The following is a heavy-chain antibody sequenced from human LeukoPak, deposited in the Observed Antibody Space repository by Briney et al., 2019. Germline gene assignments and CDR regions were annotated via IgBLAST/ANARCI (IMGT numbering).Heavy chain of an antibody. CDR1: GFTFSSYW. V-gene: IGHV3-7*01. CDR3: AGGSGYDSTDY. J-gene: IGHJ4*02. CDR2: IKQDGSEK. Sequence: GGSLRLSCAASGFTFSSYWMSWVRQAPGKGLEWVANIKQDGSEKYYVDSVKGRFTISRDNAKNSLFLQMNSLRAEDTAVYYCAGGSGYDSTDYWGQGTLVIVSS. D-gene: IGHD5-12*01.